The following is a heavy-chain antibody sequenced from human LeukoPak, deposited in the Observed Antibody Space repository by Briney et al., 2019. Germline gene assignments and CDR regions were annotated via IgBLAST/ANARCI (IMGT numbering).Heavy chain of an antibody. CDR1: GGSISSSSYY. Sequence: PSETLSLTCTVSGGSISSSSYYWGWIRQPPGKGLEWIGSIYYSGSTYYNPSLKSRVTISVDTSKNQFSLKLSSVTAADTAVYYCARDSVVGAPYGMDVWGQGTTVTVSS. J-gene: IGHJ6*02. V-gene: IGHV4-39*07. D-gene: IGHD1-26*01. CDR3: ARDSVVGAPYGMDV. CDR2: IYYSGST.